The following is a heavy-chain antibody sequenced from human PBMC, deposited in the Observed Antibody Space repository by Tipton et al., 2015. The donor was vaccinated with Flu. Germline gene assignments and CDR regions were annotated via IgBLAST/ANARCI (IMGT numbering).Heavy chain of an antibody. CDR2: IYHSGTT. CDR1: GYSIPGRGDS. Sequence: TLSLTCEVSGYSIPGRGDSWNWIRQSPGRGLEWIGYIYHSGTTSYNPSLKNRVSISVDTSKNQFSLKLGSLTAADTAVYYCARGRHYHFVVVSAETPYFYSGLDVWGQGTTVTVSS. V-gene: IGHV4-30-2*06. J-gene: IGHJ6*02. CDR3: ARGRHYHFVVVSAETPYFYSGLDV. D-gene: IGHD2-2*01.